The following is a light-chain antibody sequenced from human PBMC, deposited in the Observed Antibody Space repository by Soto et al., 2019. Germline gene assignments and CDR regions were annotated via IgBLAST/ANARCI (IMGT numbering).Light chain of an antibody. CDR1: QTISSW. J-gene: IGKJ1*01. CDR2: DAS. CDR3: QHYSTVWA. Sequence: DIQMTQSPSTLSGSIGDRVTITCRASQTISSWLAWYQQKPGKAPKLLIFDASTLDSGVPSRFSGSGSGTEFTLTISSLQPDDFATYYCQHYSTVWAFGQGTKVDIK. V-gene: IGKV1-5*01.